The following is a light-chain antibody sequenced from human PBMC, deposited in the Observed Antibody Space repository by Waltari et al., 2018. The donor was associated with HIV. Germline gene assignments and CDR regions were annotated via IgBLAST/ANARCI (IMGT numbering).Light chain of an antibody. CDR2: SNN. CDR3: AAWDDSLNGWV. J-gene: IGLJ3*02. CDR1: SSNIGSNT. V-gene: IGLV1-44*01. Sequence: QSVLTQPPSASGPPGQRVTISCSGSSSNIGSNTVSWYQQLPGTAPKPLIYSNNPRPAGVPDRFSGSKSGTSASLAISGLQSEDEADYYCAAWDDSLNGWVFGGGTKLTVL.